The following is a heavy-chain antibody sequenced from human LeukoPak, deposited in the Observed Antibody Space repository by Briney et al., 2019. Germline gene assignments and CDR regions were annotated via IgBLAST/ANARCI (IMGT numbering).Heavy chain of an antibody. D-gene: IGHD6-6*01. V-gene: IGHV4-34*01. CDR3: ARESEEQHVLFDY. Sequence: SETLSLTCAVYGGSFSGYYWSWIRQPPGKGLEWIGEINHSGSTNYNPSLKSRVTISVDTSKNQFSLKLSSVTAADTAVYYCARESEEQHVLFDYWGQGTLVTVSS. J-gene: IGHJ4*02. CDR1: GGSFSGYY. CDR2: INHSGST.